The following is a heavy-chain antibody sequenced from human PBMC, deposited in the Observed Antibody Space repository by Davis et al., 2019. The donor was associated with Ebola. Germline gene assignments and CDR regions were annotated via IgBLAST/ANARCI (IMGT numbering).Heavy chain of an antibody. CDR2: VYSAGST. V-gene: IGHV3-23*01. CDR3: ARSPGSLTGTTWFDP. D-gene: IGHD1-7*01. J-gene: IGHJ5*02. Sequence: GESLKISCAASGFTFSNYDMGWVRQAPGKGLEWVSGVYSAGSTYYADSVKGRFTISSDNSKNTLYLQMNSLRAEDTAVYYCARSPGSLTGTTWFDPRGQGTLVTVSS. CDR1: GFTFSNYD.